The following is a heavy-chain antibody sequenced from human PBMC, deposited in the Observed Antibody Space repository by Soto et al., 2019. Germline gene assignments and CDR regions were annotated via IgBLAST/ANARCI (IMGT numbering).Heavy chain of an antibody. J-gene: IGHJ6*02. CDR1: GYTLTELS. CDR3: ATDNGSGRDYYYGMDV. D-gene: IGHD3-10*01. CDR2: FDPEDGET. V-gene: IGHV1-24*01. Sequence: ASVKVSCKVSGYTLTELSMHWVRQAPGKGLEWMGGFDPEDGETIYAQKFQGRVTMTEDTSTDTAYMELSSLRSGDTAVYYCATDNGSGRDYYYGMDVWGQGTTVTVSS.